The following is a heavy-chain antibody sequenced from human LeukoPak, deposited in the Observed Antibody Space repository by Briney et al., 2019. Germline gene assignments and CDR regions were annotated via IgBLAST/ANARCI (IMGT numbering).Heavy chain of an antibody. CDR3: AKGDQLLDSCYYYMDV. CDR2: ISGSGGST. J-gene: IGHJ6*03. D-gene: IGHD2-2*01. V-gene: IGHV3-23*01. CDR1: GFTFSSYA. Sequence: GGSLRLSCAASGFTFSSYAMSWVRQAPGKGLEWVSAISGSGGSTYYADSVKGRFTISRDNSKNTLYLQMNSLRAEDTAVYYCAKGDQLLDSCYYYMDVWGKGTTVTVSS.